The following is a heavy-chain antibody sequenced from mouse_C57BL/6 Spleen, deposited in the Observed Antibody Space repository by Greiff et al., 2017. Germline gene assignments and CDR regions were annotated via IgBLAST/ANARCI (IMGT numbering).Heavy chain of an antibody. CDR2: ISSGSSTI. CDR1: GFTFSDYG. D-gene: IGHD1-1*01. Sequence: EVKLVESGGGLVKPGGSLKLSCAASGFTFSDYGMHWVRQAPEKGLEWVAYISSGSSTIYYADTVKGRFTISRDKAKNTLFLQMTSLRSEDTAMYYCARQGSNYLDYWGQGTTLTVSS. V-gene: IGHV5-17*01. CDR3: ARQGSNYLDY. J-gene: IGHJ2*01.